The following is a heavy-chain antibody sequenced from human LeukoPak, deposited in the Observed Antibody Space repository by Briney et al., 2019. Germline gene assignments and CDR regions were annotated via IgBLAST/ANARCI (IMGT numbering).Heavy chain of an antibody. Sequence: PSETLSLTCTVSGGSISSGGYYWSWIRQPPGKGLEWIGYIYHSGSTYYNPSLKSRVTISVDRSKNQFSLKLSSVTAADTAVYYCARAHDSSGQYTNDYWGQGTLVTVSS. CDR1: GGSISSGGYY. D-gene: IGHD3-22*01. V-gene: IGHV4-30-2*01. J-gene: IGHJ4*02. CDR3: ARAHDSSGQYTNDY. CDR2: IYHSGST.